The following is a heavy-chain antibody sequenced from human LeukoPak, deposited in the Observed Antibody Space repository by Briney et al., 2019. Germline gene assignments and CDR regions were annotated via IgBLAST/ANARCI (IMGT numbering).Heavy chain of an antibody. D-gene: IGHD1-26*01. Sequence: ASVKVSCKASGYTFTSYDINWVRQATGQGLEWMGWMNPNSGNTGYAQKFQGRVTITRNTSISTAYMELSSLRSEDTAVYYCAREIQSGSYYVGAFDIWGXXPMVTVSS. J-gene: IGHJ3*02. CDR1: GYTFTSYD. V-gene: IGHV1-8*03. CDR2: MNPNSGNT. CDR3: AREIQSGSYYVGAFDI.